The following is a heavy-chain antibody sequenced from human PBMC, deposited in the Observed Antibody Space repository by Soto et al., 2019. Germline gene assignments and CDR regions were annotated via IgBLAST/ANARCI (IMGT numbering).Heavy chain of an antibody. CDR1: GGSISSGGYY. J-gene: IGHJ5*02. CDR3: ARAIFLAVAGTNWFDP. V-gene: IGHV4-31*03. D-gene: IGHD6-19*01. Sequence: TLSLTCTVSGGSISSGGYYWSWIRQHPGKGLEWIGYIYYSGSTYYNPSLKSRVTISVDTSKNQFSLKLSSVTAADTAVYYCARAIFLAVAGTNWFDPWGQGTLVTVSS. CDR2: IYYSGST.